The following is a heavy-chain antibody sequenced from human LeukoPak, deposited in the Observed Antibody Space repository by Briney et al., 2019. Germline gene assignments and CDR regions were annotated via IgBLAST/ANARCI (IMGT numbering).Heavy chain of an antibody. D-gene: IGHD6-13*01. CDR3: ARREYSSSWSSPFDY. J-gene: IGHJ4*02. Sequence: SETLSLTCTVSGGSISSSSCYWGWIRQPPGKGLEWIGSIYYSGSTYYNPSLKSRVTISVDTSKDQFSLKLSSVTAADTAVYYCARREYSSSWSSPFDYWGQGTLVTVSS. CDR2: IYYSGST. CDR1: GGSISSSSCY. V-gene: IGHV4-39*01.